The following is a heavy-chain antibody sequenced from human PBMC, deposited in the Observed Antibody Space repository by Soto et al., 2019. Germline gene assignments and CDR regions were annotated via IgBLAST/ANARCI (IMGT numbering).Heavy chain of an antibody. Sequence: QVQLVQSGAEVKKPGSSVKVSCKASGGTFSSYAISWVRQAPGQGLEWMGGIIPIFGTANYAQKFQGRVTITADESTSTAYMELSSLRSEDTAVYYCARDPGYAVQRGEVPIDYWGQGTLVTVSS. D-gene: IGHD5-12*01. CDR2: IIPIFGTA. V-gene: IGHV1-69*01. J-gene: IGHJ4*02. CDR1: GGTFSSYA. CDR3: ARDPGYAVQRGEVPIDY.